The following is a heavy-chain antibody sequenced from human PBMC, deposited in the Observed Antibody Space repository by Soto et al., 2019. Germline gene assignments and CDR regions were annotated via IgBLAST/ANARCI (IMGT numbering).Heavy chain of an antibody. J-gene: IGHJ5*02. V-gene: IGHV4-30-4*01. CDR3: ARDPVRGYSYGRSNWFGP. CDR1: GGSISSGDYY. D-gene: IGHD5-18*01. Sequence: SETLSLTCTVSGGSISSGDYYWSWIRQPPGKGLEWIGYIYYSGSTYYNPSLKSRVTISVDTSKNQFSLKLSSVTAADTAAYYCARDPVRGYSYGRSNWFGPWGQGTLVTVSS. CDR2: IYYSGST.